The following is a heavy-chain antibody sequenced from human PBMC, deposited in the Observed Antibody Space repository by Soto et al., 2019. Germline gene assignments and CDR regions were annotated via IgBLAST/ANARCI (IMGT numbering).Heavy chain of an antibody. CDR2: ISAYNGNT. CDR1: GYTLTSYG. J-gene: IGHJ6*02. CDR3: AAVTTGDYYYCGMDV. Sequence: VASVKVSFKASGYTLTSYGISWVRQAPGQGLEWMGWISAYNGNTNYAQKLQGRVTMTTDTSTSTAYMELRRLRSDDTAVYYCAAVTTGDYYYCGMDVWGQGTTVTVSS. V-gene: IGHV1-18*01. D-gene: IGHD4-17*01.